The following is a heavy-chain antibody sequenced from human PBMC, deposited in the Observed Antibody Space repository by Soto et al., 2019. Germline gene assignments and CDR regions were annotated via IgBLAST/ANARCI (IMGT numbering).Heavy chain of an antibody. D-gene: IGHD3-22*01. V-gene: IGHV3-30*18. J-gene: IGHJ6*02. CDR2: ISYDGSNK. CDR1: GFTFSSYG. CDR3: AKGGYYYDSSGYYYPFDCYYGMDV. Sequence: GGSLRLSCAASGFTFSSYGMHWVRQAPGKGLEWVAVISYDGSNKYYADSVKGRFTISRDNSKNTLYLQMNSLRAEDTAVYYCAKGGYYYDSSGYYYPFDCYYGMDVWGQGTTVTVSS.